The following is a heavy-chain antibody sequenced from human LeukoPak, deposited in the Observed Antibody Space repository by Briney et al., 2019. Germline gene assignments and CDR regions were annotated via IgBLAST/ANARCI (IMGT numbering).Heavy chain of an antibody. CDR2: INPSGGST. CDR1: GYTFTSYY. D-gene: IGHD2-2*01. J-gene: IGHJ4*02. V-gene: IGHV1-46*01. CDR3: ARVGLSCSSTSCHDYFDY. Sequence: ASVKVSCKASGYTFTSYYMHWVRQAPGQGLEWMGLINPSGGSTSYAQKFQGRVTMTRDTSTSTVYMELSSLRSEDTAVYYCARVGLSCSSTSCHDYFDYWGQGTLVTVSS.